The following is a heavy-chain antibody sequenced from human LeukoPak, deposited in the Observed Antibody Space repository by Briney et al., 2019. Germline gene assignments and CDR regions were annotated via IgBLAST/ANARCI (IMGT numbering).Heavy chain of an antibody. Sequence: ASVKVSCKASGYTFTSYGISWVRQAPGQGLEWMGWISAYNGNTNYAQKLQGRVTMTTDTSTSTAYMGLRSLRSDDTAVYYCAKVRFGVTARYYFDYWGQGTLVTVSS. CDR2: ISAYNGNT. CDR1: GYTFTSYG. J-gene: IGHJ4*02. D-gene: IGHD3-10*01. V-gene: IGHV1-18*01. CDR3: AKVRFGVTARYYFDY.